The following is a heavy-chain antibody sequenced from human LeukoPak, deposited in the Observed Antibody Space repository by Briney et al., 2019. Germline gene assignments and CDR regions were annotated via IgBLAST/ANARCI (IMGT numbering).Heavy chain of an antibody. V-gene: IGHV4-39*01. J-gene: IGHJ3*02. Sequence: SETLSLTCTVSGGSISSSSYYWGWIRQPPGKGLEWIGSIYYSGSTYYNPSLKSRVTISVDTPKNQFSLKLSSVTAAGTAVYYCARQPYSSSWGALNDAFDIWGQGTMVTVSS. CDR2: IYYSGST. CDR3: ARQPYSSSWGALNDAFDI. CDR1: GGSISSSSYY. D-gene: IGHD6-13*01.